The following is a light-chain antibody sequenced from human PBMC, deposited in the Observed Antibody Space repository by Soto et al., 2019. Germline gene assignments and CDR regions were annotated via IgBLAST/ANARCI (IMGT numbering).Light chain of an antibody. J-gene: IGKJ4*01. CDR3: QQRSNWPLT. Sequence: EIVMTQSPATLSVSPGERATLSCRASQSVSSYLAWFQQRPGQPPRLLIHDASSRATGIPARFSGSGSGTDFTLTIRSLEPEDFAVYYCQQRSNWPLTFGGGTKVDIK. CDR1: QSVSSY. CDR2: DAS. V-gene: IGKV3-11*01.